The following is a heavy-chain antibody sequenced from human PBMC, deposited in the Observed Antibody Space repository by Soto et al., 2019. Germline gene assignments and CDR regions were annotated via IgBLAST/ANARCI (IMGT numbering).Heavy chain of an antibody. J-gene: IGHJ5*02. Sequence: QVQLQQWGAGLLKPSETLSLTCAVYGGSFSGYYWSWIRQPPGKGLEWIGEINHSGSTNYKPSLKSRVTISVDTSKNHFSLRLSSVTAADTAVYYCARGQTIFGVLKNNWFDPWGQGTLVTVSS. CDR1: GGSFSGYY. CDR2: INHSGST. CDR3: ARGQTIFGVLKNNWFDP. D-gene: IGHD3-3*01. V-gene: IGHV4-34*01.